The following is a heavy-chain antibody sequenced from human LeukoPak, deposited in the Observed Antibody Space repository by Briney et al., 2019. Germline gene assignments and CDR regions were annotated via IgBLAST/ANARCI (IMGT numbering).Heavy chain of an antibody. D-gene: IGHD6-6*01. J-gene: IGHJ4*02. Sequence: SEALSLTCTVPGGSISSDAYFWSWTRQHPGKGLEWIGYIYYSGSTYYNPSLKSRVTISVDTSKNQFSLKLSYVTAADTAVYYCARTSIATRHFDYWGQGTLVTVSS. CDR3: ARTSIATRHFDY. V-gene: IGHV4-31*03. CDR2: IYYSGST. CDR1: GGSISSDAYF.